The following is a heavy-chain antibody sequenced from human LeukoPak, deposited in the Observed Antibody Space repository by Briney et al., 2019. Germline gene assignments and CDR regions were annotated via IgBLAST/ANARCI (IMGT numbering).Heavy chain of an antibody. CDR3: AAEGPGRYDTLTGSQDAFDI. D-gene: IGHD3-9*01. J-gene: IGHJ3*02. CDR1: GFTFPTSA. CDR2: IVVGSGDT. Sequence: SVKVSCKASGFTFPTSAVQWVRQARGQRLEWIGWIVVGSGDTVYAQSFHERVTITRDMSTSTAYMELSSLRSEDTAVYYCAAEGPGRYDTLTGSQDAFDIWGQGTMVTVSS. V-gene: IGHV1-58*01.